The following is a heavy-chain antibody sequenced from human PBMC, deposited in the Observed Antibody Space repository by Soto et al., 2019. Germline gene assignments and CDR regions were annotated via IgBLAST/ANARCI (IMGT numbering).Heavy chain of an antibody. V-gene: IGHV3-74*01. CDR2: INSDGSST. CDR1: GFNFSSYW. D-gene: IGHD2-15*01. CDR3: ARGPLVVVAAPNWFDP. J-gene: IGHJ5*02. Sequence: EVQLVESGGGLVQPGGSLRLSCEASGFNFSSYWMHWVRQAPGKGLLWVSRINSDGSSTSYADSVKGRFTISRDNAKNTPYLQMNSLRAEDTAVYYCARGPLVVVAAPNWFDPWGQGTLVTVSS.